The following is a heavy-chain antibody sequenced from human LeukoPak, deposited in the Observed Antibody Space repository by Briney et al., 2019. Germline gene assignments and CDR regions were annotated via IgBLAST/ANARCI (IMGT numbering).Heavy chain of an antibody. CDR1: GYTFTSYG. V-gene: IGHV1-18*01. Sequence: VASVKVSCKASGYTFTSYGISWVRQAPGQGLEWLGWISAYNGNTNYAQKLQGRVTMTTDTSTSTAYMELRSLRSDDTAVYYCARDSAGGFYYYYMDVWGKGTTVTVSS. CDR2: ISAYNGNT. D-gene: IGHD1-14*01. J-gene: IGHJ6*03. CDR3: ARDSAGGFYYYYMDV.